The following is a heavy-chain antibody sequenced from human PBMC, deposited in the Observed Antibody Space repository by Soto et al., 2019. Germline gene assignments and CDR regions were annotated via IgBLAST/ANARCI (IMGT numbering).Heavy chain of an antibody. D-gene: IGHD3-22*01. CDR2: IYYSGST. J-gene: IGHJ6*02. CDR1: GGSISSGGYY. Sequence: SETLSLTCTVSGGSISSGGYYWSWIRQHPGKGLEWIGYIYYSGSTYYNPSLKSRVTISVDTSKNQFSLKLSSVTAADTAVYYCARNYDSSGYHNYYYYGMDVWGQGTTVTVSS. CDR3: ARNYDSSGYHNYYYYGMDV. V-gene: IGHV4-31*03.